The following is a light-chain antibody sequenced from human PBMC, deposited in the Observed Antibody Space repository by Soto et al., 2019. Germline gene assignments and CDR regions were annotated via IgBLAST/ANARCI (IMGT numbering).Light chain of an antibody. CDR1: SSDVGGYKY. J-gene: IGLJ1*01. Sequence: QSALTQPPSASGSPGQSVTISCNGTSSDVGGYKYVSWYQQHPDKAPKLMIFEVNKRPSGVPDRFSGSKSGNTASLTVSGLQAEDEADYYCSSYAGINNLGVFGTGTKLTVL. CDR2: EVN. V-gene: IGLV2-8*01. CDR3: SSYAGINNLGV.